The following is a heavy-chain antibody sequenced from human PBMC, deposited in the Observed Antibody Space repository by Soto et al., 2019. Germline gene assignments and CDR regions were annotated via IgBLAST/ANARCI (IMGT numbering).Heavy chain of an antibody. CDR1: GGTFSSYT. J-gene: IGHJ5*02. Sequence: QVQLVQSGAEVKKPGSSVKVSCKASGGTFSSYTISWVRQAPGQGLEWMGRIIPILGIANYAQKLQGRVTITADKSTSTAYMELSSLRSEDTAVYYCARDELHYYDSSGLPNWFDPWGQGTLVTVSS. D-gene: IGHD3-22*01. CDR3: ARDELHYYDSSGLPNWFDP. V-gene: IGHV1-69*08. CDR2: IIPILGIA.